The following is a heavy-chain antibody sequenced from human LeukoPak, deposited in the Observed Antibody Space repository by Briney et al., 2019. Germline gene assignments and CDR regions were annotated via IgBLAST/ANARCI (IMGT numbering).Heavy chain of an antibody. V-gene: IGHV4-59*01. CDR1: GRSISSYY. CDR2: IYYSGST. D-gene: IGHD5-24*01. J-gene: IGHJ4*02. Sequence: SETLSLTCTVSGRSISSYYWSWIRQPPGKGLEWIGYIYYSGSTNYNPSLKSRVTISVDTSKNQFSLKLSSVTAADTAVYYCASGDGYKFFDYWGQGTLVTVSS. CDR3: ASGDGYKFFDY.